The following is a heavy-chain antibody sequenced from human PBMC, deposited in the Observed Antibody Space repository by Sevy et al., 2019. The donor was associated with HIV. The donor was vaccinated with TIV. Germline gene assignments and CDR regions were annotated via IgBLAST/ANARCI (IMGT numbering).Heavy chain of an antibody. CDR3: ARDRAPYSSSSVDY. CDR1: GYTFISYG. Sequence: ASVKVSCKASGYTFISYGISWVRQAPGQGLEWMGWISAYNGNTNYAQMLQGRVTMTTDTSTSTAYMELRSLRSDDTAGYYCARDRAPYSSSSVDYWGQGTLVTVSS. D-gene: IGHD6-6*01. CDR2: ISAYNGNT. J-gene: IGHJ4*02. V-gene: IGHV1-18*01.